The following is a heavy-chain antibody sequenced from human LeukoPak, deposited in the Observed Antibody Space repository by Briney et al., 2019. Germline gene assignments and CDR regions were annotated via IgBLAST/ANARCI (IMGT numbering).Heavy chain of an antibody. CDR1: GFTFDDYA. Sequence: PPGGSLRLSCAASGFTFDDYAMHWVRQAPGKGLEWVSGISWNSGSIGYADSVKGRFTISRDNAKNTLYLQMNSLRAEDTAVYYCAKDRLSSVPSSYWGQGTLVAVSS. D-gene: IGHD6-6*01. CDR3: AKDRLSSVPSSY. J-gene: IGHJ4*02. V-gene: IGHV3-9*01. CDR2: ISWNSGSI.